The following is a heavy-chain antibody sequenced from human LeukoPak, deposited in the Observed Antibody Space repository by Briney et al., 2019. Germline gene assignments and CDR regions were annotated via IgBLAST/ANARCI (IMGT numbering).Heavy chain of an antibody. D-gene: IGHD3-16*01. Sequence: GGSLRLSCAASGFTFSSYWMSWVRQAPGKGLEWLANIKQDGSEKYYVDSLKGRFTISRDNAKNSLYLQMNSLRAEDTAVYYCAKDRWGGSPGPYYFDYWGQGTLVTVSS. V-gene: IGHV3-7*01. CDR3: AKDRWGGSPGPYYFDY. CDR2: IKQDGSEK. J-gene: IGHJ4*02. CDR1: GFTFSSYW.